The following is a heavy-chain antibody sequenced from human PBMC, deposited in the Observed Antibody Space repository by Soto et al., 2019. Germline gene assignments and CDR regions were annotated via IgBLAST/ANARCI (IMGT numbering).Heavy chain of an antibody. V-gene: IGHV4-34*01. Sequence: QVQLQQWGAGLLKPSETLSLTCAVYGGSFSGYYWTWIRQPPGTGLEWIGEINHSGSTNYNPSLKXRVTLSVDTSKSQFSLKLTSVTAADTAVYYCARDKITGLFDYWGQGTLVTVSS. D-gene: IGHD2-8*02. CDR2: INHSGST. J-gene: IGHJ4*02. CDR1: GGSFSGYY. CDR3: ARDKITGLFDY.